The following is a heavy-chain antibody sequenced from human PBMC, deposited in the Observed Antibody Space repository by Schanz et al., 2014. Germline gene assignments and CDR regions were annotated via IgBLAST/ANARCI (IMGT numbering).Heavy chain of an antibody. Sequence: QVQLVESGGGVVQLGRSLRLSCVASGFTFSSYGMHWVRQAPGKGLEWVAVIWYDENNKYYADSVKGRFTMSRDNSKNTLYVQMSSLRAEDTAVYYCAKQIHYDILTVTRIWGQGTLVTVSS. CDR2: IWYDENNK. V-gene: IGHV3-33*06. J-gene: IGHJ4*02. D-gene: IGHD3-9*01. CDR1: GFTFSSYG. CDR3: AKQIHYDILTVTRI.